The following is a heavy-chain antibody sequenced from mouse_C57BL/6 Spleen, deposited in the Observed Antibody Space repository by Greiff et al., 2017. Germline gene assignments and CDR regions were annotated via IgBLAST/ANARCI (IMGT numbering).Heavy chain of an antibody. V-gene: IGHV1-64*01. D-gene: IGHD2-5*01. CDR1: GYTFTSYW. Sequence: VKLQESGAELVKPGASVKLSCKASGYTFTSYWMHWVKQRPGQGLEWIGMIHPNSGSTNYNEKFKSKATLTVDKSSSTAYMQLSSLTSEDSAVYYCAWCYSNSLAYWGQGTLVTVSA. CDR3: AWCYSNSLAY. CDR2: IHPNSGST. J-gene: IGHJ3*01.